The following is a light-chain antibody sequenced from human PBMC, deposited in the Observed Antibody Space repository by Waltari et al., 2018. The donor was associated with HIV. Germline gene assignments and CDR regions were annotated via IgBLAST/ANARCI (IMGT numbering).Light chain of an antibody. CDR2: DAS. CDR1: QSVSTD. J-gene: IGKJ4*01. Sequence: EIVLTQSPATLSLSPGERATLSCRASQSVSTDLAWYRQRRGQAPRLLIYDASNRATGIPARFSGSGSGTDFTLTISSLEPEDFAVYYCQQRSNWPLTFGGGTKVEIK. V-gene: IGKV3-11*01. CDR3: QQRSNWPLT.